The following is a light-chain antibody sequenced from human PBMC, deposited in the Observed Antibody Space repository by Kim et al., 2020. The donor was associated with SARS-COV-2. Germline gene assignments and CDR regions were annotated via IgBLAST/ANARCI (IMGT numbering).Light chain of an antibody. J-gene: IGLJ2*01. V-gene: IGLV3-1*01. Sequence: SYELTQPPSVSVSPGQTSSITCSGDKLGDKYACWYQQKPGQSPVLVIYPDSKRPSGIPERFSGSNSGHTATLSIRGTQAMDEADYYCQAWCSRSVVFGGG. CDR3: QAWCSRSVV. CDR1: KLGDKY. CDR2: PDS.